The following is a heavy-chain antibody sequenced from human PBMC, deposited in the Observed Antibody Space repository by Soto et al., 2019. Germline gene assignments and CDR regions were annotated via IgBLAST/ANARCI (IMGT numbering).Heavy chain of an antibody. CDR2: ISAYDGQT. D-gene: IGHD3-22*01. CDR1: GDGFSNYG. J-gene: IGHJ4*02. CDR3: ARVWYYDSSGYYAFDY. V-gene: IGHV1-18*01. Sequence: QVQLVQSGAEVKKPGASVRVSCKASGDGFSNYGFSWVRQAPGQGLEWLGWISAYDGQTIYTKKFQGRVTMTTDTSSSTAFMELRSLRSDDTAVYYCARVWYYDSSGYYAFDYWGLGTLVTVSA.